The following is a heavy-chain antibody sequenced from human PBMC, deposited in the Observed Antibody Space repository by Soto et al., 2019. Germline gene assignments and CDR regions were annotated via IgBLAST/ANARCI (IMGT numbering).Heavy chain of an antibody. CDR2: IVVGSGNT. CDR1: GFTFTSSA. Sequence: ASVKVSCKASGFTFTSSAVQWVRQARGQRLEWIGWIVVGSGNTNYAQKFQERVTITRDMSTSTAYMELSSLRSEDTAVYYCAAETHSGSPRPDYYYYGMDVWGQGTTVTVSS. V-gene: IGHV1-58*01. D-gene: IGHD1-26*01. CDR3: AAETHSGSPRPDYYYYGMDV. J-gene: IGHJ6*02.